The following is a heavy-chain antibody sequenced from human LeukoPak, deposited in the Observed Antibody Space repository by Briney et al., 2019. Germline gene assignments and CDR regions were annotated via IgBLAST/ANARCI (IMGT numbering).Heavy chain of an antibody. V-gene: IGHV3-23*01. CDR2: ISASSGST. Sequence: PGGSLRLSCAASGFTFSSYAMSWVRQAPGKGLEWVSSISASSGSTYYADSVKGRFTISRDNGKNTLLLQLNSLRAEDTAVYYCAKSHTGSYYDSLASWGQGTVVTVSS. CDR1: GFTFSSYA. CDR3: AKSHTGSYYDSLAS. J-gene: IGHJ4*02. D-gene: IGHD1-26*01.